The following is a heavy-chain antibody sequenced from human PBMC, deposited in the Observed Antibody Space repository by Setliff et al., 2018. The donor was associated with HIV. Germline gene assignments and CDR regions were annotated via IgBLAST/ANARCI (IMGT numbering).Heavy chain of an antibody. D-gene: IGHD3-16*02. CDR1: GYSISSGYY. J-gene: IGHJ4*02. CDR3: ARSDYDYVWGSYRDPYYLDY. Sequence: SETLSLTCAVSGYSISSGYYWGWIRQPPGKGLEWIGSIYHSGSTYYNPSLKSRVTISVDTSKNQFSLKLSSVTAADTAVYYCARSDYDYVWGSYRDPYYLDYWGQGTLVTVSS. CDR2: IYHSGST. V-gene: IGHV4-38-2*01.